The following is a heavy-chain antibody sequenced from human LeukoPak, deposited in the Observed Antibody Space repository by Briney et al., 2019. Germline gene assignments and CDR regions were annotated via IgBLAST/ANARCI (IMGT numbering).Heavy chain of an antibody. J-gene: IGHJ4*02. Sequence: GGSLRLSCATPGFTFNSYWMSWVRQAPGKGLEWVANIKQDGSEKYYVDSVKGRFTISRDNARNSVHLQMNSLRADDTAVYYCARRYFDYWGQGTLVTVSS. CDR2: IKQDGSEK. CDR1: GFTFNSYW. V-gene: IGHV3-7*03. CDR3: ARRYFDY.